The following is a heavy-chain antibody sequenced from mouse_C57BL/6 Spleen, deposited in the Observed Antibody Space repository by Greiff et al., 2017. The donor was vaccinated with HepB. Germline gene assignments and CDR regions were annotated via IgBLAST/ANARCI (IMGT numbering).Heavy chain of an antibody. CDR3: ARQVRYFDV. CDR2: ISSGSSTI. J-gene: IGHJ1*03. CDR1: GFTFSDYG. Sequence: LMESGGGLVKPGGSLKLSCAASGFTFSDYGMHWVRQAPEKGLEWVAYISSGSSTIYYADTVKGRFTISRDNAKNTLFLQMTSLRSEETAMYYCARQVRYFDVWGTGTTVTVSS. V-gene: IGHV5-17*01.